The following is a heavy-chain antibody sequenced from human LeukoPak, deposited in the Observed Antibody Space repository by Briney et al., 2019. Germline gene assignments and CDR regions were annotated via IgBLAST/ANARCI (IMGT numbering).Heavy chain of an antibody. V-gene: IGHV3-66*01. J-gene: IGHJ3*01. CDR1: GFTVSSSY. Sequence: GGSLRLSCTASGFTVSSSYMNWVRQAPGGGLEWVSVIYSVGSTYYADSVKGRFTISRDNSKDTLYLQMNSLRAEDTAIYYCARDIQLSTWGLGTMVTVSS. CDR3: ARDIQLST. D-gene: IGHD5-24*01. CDR2: IYSVGST.